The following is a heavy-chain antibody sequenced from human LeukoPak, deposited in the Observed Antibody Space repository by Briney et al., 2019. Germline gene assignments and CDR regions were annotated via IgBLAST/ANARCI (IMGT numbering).Heavy chain of an antibody. D-gene: IGHD5-12*01. J-gene: IGHJ6*03. V-gene: IGHV4-34*01. CDR3: AREIVATMWGYYYYYYYMDV. CDR1: GGSFSGYY. Sequence: PSETLSLTCAVYGGSFSGYYWSWIRRPPGKGLEWIGEINHSGSTNYNPSLKSRVTISVDTSKNQFSLKLSSVTAADTAVYYCAREIVATMWGYYYYYYYMDVWGKGTTVTVSS. CDR2: INHSGST.